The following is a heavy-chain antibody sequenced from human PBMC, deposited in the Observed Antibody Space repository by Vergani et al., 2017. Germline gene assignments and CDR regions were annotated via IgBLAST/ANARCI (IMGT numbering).Heavy chain of an antibody. J-gene: IGHJ6*02. V-gene: IGHV3-30*18. CDR1: GFTFSSYG. Sequence: QVQLVESGGGVVQPGRSLRLSCAASGFTFSSYGMHWVRQAPGKGLEWVAVISYDGSNKYYADSVKGRFTISRDNSKNTLYLQMNSLRADDTAVYYCAKVDRFYGSGSYFYHYYDCMDVWGQGTTVTVSS. CDR3: AKVDRFYGSGSYFYHYYDCMDV. CDR2: ISYDGSNK. D-gene: IGHD3-10*01.